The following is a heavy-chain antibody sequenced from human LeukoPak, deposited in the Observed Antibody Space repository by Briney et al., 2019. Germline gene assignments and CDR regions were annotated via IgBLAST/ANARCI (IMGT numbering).Heavy chain of an antibody. J-gene: IGHJ4*02. D-gene: IGHD6-6*01. CDR2: INPSGGTI. CDR1: GYTFTSHY. Sequence: ASVKVSCKASGYTFTSHYMHWVRQAPGQGLEWMGIINPSGGTISYTQKFQGRVTMTRGTSTSTVYMELSSLGSEDTAVYFCARAEREYSSSSGVWGQGTLVTVSS. V-gene: IGHV1-46*01. CDR3: ARAEREYSSSSGV.